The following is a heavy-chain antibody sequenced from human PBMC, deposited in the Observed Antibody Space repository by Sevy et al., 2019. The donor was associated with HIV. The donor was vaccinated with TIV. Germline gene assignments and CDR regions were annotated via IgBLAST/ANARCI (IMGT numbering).Heavy chain of an antibody. CDR3: AMEAYSPVGYYYYGIDV. D-gene: IGHD2-21*01. J-gene: IGHJ6*02. Sequence: SETLSLTCTVSGGSVSSGSYYWSWIRQPPGKRLEWIGYFYYSGSTHYSPFLKSRVTISVDTSKNQFSRKVSSVTAADTAVYYWAMEAYSPVGYYYYGIDVWGQGTTVTVSS. CDR2: FYYSGST. CDR1: GGSVSSGSYY. V-gene: IGHV4-61*01.